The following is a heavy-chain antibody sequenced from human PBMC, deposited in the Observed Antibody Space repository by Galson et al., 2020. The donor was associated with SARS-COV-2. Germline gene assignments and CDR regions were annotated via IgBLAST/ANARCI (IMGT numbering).Heavy chain of an antibody. CDR2: INHSGST. J-gene: IGHJ4*02. D-gene: IGHD3-10*01. Sequence: SETLSLTCAVYGGSFSGYYWSWIRQPPGKGLEWVEEINHSGSTNYNPSLKSRVTISVDTSKNQFSLKLSSVTAADTAVYYCARDSSMVRGVDFDYWGQGTLVTVSS. V-gene: IGHV4-34*01. CDR1: GGSFSGYY. CDR3: ARDSSMVRGVDFDY.